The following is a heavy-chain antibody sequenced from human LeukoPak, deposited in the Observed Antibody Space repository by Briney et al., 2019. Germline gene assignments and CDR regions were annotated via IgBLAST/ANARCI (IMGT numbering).Heavy chain of an antibody. CDR2: IYHSGSI. Sequence: SETLSLTCNVSGGSISSGGYYWSWIRQPPGKGLEWIGNIYHSGSIYNNPSLKSRVTISVDRSKNQFSLRLSSVTAADTAVYNCARLGGLTGTTDYWGQGTLVTVSS. CDR3: ARLGGLTGTTDY. J-gene: IGHJ4*02. D-gene: IGHD1-14*01. V-gene: IGHV4-30-2*01. CDR1: GGSISSGGYY.